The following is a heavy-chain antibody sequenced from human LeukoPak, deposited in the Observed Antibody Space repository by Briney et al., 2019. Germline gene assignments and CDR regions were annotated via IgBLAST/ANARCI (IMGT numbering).Heavy chain of an antibody. J-gene: IGHJ4*02. CDR1: GFPFSSYA. CDR2: TRGGGGST. D-gene: IGHD6-19*01. Sequence: PGGSLRLSCAVSGFPFSSYAMSWVRQAPGKGLEWVSATRGGGGSTYYADSVKGRFTISRDNSKNTLYLQMNSLRAEDTAVYYCAKSFLAVAGTREVFFDYWGQGTLVTVSS. V-gene: IGHV3-23*01. CDR3: AKSFLAVAGTREVFFDY.